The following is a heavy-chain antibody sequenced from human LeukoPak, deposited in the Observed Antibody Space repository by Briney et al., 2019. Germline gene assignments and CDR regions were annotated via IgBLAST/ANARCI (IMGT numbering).Heavy chain of an antibody. CDR2: IYPGDSET. Sequence: GESLKISCKGSGYSFTSYWIIWVRQMPGKGLEWMGIIYPGDSETRYSPSLQGQVTISADKSISTAYLHWSSLKASGTAMYYCARSESAYTYGLIDYWGQGTLVTVSS. V-gene: IGHV5-51*01. D-gene: IGHD5-18*01. CDR1: GYSFTSYW. J-gene: IGHJ4*02. CDR3: ARSESAYTYGLIDY.